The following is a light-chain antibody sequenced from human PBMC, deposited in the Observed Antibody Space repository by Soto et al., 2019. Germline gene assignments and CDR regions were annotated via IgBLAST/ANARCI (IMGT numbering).Light chain of an antibody. CDR1: SSNIGAGYD. Sequence: QAVVTQPPSVSGAPGQRVTISCTGSSSNIGAGYDVHWYQQLPGTAPKLLIYGNSNRPSGVPDRFSGSKSGTSASLAITGXXXXXXXXYXCQSYDSSLSGVVFGGGTKLTV. J-gene: IGLJ2*01. CDR3: QSYDSSLSGVV. V-gene: IGLV1-40*01. CDR2: GNS.